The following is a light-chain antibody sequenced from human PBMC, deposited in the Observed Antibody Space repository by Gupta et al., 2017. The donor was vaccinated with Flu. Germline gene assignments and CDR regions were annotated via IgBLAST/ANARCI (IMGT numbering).Light chain of an antibody. V-gene: IGKV4-1*01. Sequence: DIVMTQHPEPLAVSLGEEATTNCKSSQTILHSSNNKNYLAWYQHKAGQSPKLLIYWASTRDSGVPDRFTDGGSGTEFTLTINSLQAEDVAVYYCQQYYNLPLTFGGGTKVEI. CDR3: QQYYNLPLT. CDR2: WAS. CDR1: QTILHSSNNKNY. J-gene: IGKJ4*01.